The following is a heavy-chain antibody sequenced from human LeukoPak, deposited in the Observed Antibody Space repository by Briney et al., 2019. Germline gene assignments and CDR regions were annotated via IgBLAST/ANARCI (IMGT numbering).Heavy chain of an antibody. J-gene: IGHJ6*03. CDR2: INPNSGGT. CDR1: GYTFTGYY. V-gene: IGHV1-2*02. D-gene: IGHD3-16*01. CDR3: ARDGGPDPYYYYYTDV. Sequence: GASVKVSCKASGYTFTGYYMHWVRQAPGQGLEWMGWINPNSGGTNYAQKFQGRVTMTRDTSISTAYMELSRLRSDDTAVYYCARDGGPDPYYYYYTDVWGKGTTVTVSS.